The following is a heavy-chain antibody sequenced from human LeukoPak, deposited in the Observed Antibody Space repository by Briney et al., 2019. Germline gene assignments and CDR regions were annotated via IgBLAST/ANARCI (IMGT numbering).Heavy chain of an antibody. CDR3: ARAVGSSSSCEPNCYYYYMDV. CDR2: IYYSGSS. V-gene: IGHV4-59*01. Sequence: SETLSLTCTVSGGSISSYYWSWIRQPPGKGLEWIGYIYYSGSSNYSPSLKSRVTISVDTSKNQFSLKLSSVTAVDTAVYYCARAVGSSSSCEPNCYYYYMDVWGKGTTVTVSS. J-gene: IGHJ6*03. D-gene: IGHD6-6*01. CDR1: GGSISSYY.